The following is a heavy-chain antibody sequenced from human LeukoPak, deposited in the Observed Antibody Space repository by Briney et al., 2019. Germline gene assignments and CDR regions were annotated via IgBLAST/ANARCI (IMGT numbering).Heavy chain of an antibody. J-gene: IGHJ6*02. D-gene: IGHD6-6*01. CDR1: GFTFSSYA. V-gene: IGHV3-30-3*01. Sequence: GGSLRLSCAASGFTFSSYAMHWVRQAPGKGLEWVAVISYDRSNEYYADSVKGRFTISRDNSKDTLYLQMNSLRAEDTAVYYCARTYSSSSGRKYYYYYGMDVWGQGTTVTVSS. CDR3: ARTYSSSSGRKYYYYYGMDV. CDR2: ISYDRSNE.